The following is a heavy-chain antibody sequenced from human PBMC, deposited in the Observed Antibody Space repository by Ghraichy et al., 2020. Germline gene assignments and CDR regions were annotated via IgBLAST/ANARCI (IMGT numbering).Heavy chain of an antibody. CDR1: GYTFTGYY. D-gene: IGHD6-6*01. Sequence: APVKVSCKASGYTFTGYYMHWVRQAPGQGLEWMGRINPNSGGTNYAQKFQGRVTMTRDTSISTAYMELSRLRSDDTAVYYCARDYGARYSSSMWFDPWGQGTLVTVSS. CDR2: INPNSGGT. V-gene: IGHV1-2*06. J-gene: IGHJ5*02. CDR3: ARDYGARYSSSMWFDP.